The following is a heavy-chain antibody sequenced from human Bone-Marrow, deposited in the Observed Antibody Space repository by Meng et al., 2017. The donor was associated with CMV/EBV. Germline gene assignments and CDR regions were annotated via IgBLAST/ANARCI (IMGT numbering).Heavy chain of an antibody. D-gene: IGHD3-3*01. CDR1: GGTFSSYA. V-gene: IGHV1-2*02. J-gene: IGHJ4*02. CDR2: SNPHSGGT. Sequence: ASVKVSCKASGGTFSSYAISWVRQAPGQGLEWMGWSNPHSGGTNSAQKFQGRVTMTRDTSISTAYMELSRLRSDDTAVYYCARAKDPTTIFGVVTTDGYWGQGTLVTVSS. CDR3: ARAKDPTTIFGVVTTDGY.